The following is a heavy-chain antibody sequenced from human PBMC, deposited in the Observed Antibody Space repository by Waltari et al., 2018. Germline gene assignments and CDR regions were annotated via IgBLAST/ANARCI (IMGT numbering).Heavy chain of an antibody. CDR3: ARVEGRSSTAIDY. D-gene: IGHD6-13*01. Sequence: EVQLVESGGGLVKPGGSLRLSCAASGFTFSSYSMNWVRQAPGKGLEGVSSISSSSSYIYYADSVKGRFTISRDNAKNSLYLQMNSLRAEDTAVYYCARVEGRSSTAIDYWGQGTLVTVSS. CDR2: ISSSSSYI. CDR1: GFTFSSYS. V-gene: IGHV3-21*01. J-gene: IGHJ4*02.